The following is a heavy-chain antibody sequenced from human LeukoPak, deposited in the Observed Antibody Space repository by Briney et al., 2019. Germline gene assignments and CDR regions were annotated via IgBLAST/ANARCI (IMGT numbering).Heavy chain of an antibody. CDR1: GYSFTTYG. CDR3: ARDTWRYSSGSYWEFDY. CDR2: INSYNGNT. J-gene: IGHJ4*02. Sequence: ASVKASCEPSGYSFTTYGITWVRQPPGQGLEWMGWINSYNGNTIYAQKFQGRITMTTDTSTSTAYMEVRSLRSDDTAMYYCARDTWRYSSGSYWEFDYWGQGTLVTVSS. D-gene: IGHD6-19*01. V-gene: IGHV1-18*01.